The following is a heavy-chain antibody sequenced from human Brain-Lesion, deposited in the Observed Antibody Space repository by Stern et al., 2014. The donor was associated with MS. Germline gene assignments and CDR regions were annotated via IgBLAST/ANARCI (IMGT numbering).Heavy chain of an antibody. D-gene: IGHD2-2*01. J-gene: IGHJ6*02. CDR1: GGSISSGGYY. Sequence: VQLVESGPGVVKPSQTLSLSCTVSGGSISSGGYYWSWIRQPAGKGLEWIGRIFNSGSTSYNPSLKSRVPISIDTPKNQFSLRLNSMTAADTAVYYCARGRVVPGFQYYATDVWGQGTTVIVSS. V-gene: IGHV4-61*02. CDR3: ARGRVVPGFQYYATDV. CDR2: IFNSGST.